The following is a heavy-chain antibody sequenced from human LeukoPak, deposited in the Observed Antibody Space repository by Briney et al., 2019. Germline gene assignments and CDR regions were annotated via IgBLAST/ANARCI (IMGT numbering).Heavy chain of an antibody. V-gene: IGHV1-18*01. J-gene: IGHJ3*02. CDR2: ISAYNGNT. Sequence: ASVKVSCKASGYTFTSYGIGWVRQAPGQGLEWMGWISAYNGNTNYAQKLQGRVTMTTDTSTSTAYMELRSLRSDDTAVYYCARERIVVVVAPLGDAFDIWGQGTMVTVSS. CDR3: ARERIVVVVAPLGDAFDI. CDR1: GYTFTSYG. D-gene: IGHD2-15*01.